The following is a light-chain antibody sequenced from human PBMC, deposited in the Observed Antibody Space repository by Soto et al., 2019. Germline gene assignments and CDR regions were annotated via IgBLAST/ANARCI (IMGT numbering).Light chain of an antibody. CDR1: SSDVGGYNY. CDR3: SSYTSSSTLDVV. Sequence: QSVLTQPASVSGSPGQSNTISCTGTSSDVGGYNYVSWYQQHPGKAPKLMIYDVSNRPSGVSNRFSGSKSGNTASLTISGLQAEDEADDYCSSYTSSSTLDVVFGGGTKLTVL. CDR2: DVS. V-gene: IGLV2-14*01. J-gene: IGLJ2*01.